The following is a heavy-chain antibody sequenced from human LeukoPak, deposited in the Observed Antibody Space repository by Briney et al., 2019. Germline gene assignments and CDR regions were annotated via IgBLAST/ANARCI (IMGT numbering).Heavy chain of an antibody. V-gene: IGHV3-21*01. CDR3: ARDSGYSSSDY. Sequence: GGSLRLSCAASGFTFTSYSMNWVRQAPGKGLKWVSSISSSSSYIYYADSVKGRFTISRDNAKNSLYLQMNSLRAEDTAVYYCARDSGYSSSDYWGQGTLATVSS. J-gene: IGHJ4*02. CDR1: GFTFTSYS. D-gene: IGHD5-18*01. CDR2: ISSSSSYI.